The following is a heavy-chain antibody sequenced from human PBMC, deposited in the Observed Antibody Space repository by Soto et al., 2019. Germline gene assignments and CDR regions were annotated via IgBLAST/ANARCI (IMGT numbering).Heavy chain of an antibody. Sequence: GGSLRLSCAASGFTFSTNAMHWVRQAPGRGLEWVAVISYEGSTTYYADSVKGRFTISRDNSKNTLYLQMNSLRAEDTAVYYCATLRILVDPTGWGQGTTVTVSS. J-gene: IGHJ6*02. CDR2: ISYEGSTT. CDR3: ATLRILVDPTG. D-gene: IGHD2-15*01. V-gene: IGHV3-30-3*01. CDR1: GFTFSTNA.